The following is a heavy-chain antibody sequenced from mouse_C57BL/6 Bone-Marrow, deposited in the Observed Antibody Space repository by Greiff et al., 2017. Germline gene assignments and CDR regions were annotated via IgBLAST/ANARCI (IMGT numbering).Heavy chain of an antibody. J-gene: IGHJ1*03. V-gene: IGHV1-19*01. Sequence: EVQLQQSGPVLVKPGASVTMSCKASGYTFPDYYMNWVKQSHGKSLEWIGVINPYNGGTSYNQKFKGKATLTVDKSSSTAYMELNSLTSEDSAVYYWARETVVDWDFDVWGTGTTGTVSS. D-gene: IGHD1-1*01. CDR2: INPYNGGT. CDR1: GYTFPDYY. CDR3: ARETVVDWDFDV.